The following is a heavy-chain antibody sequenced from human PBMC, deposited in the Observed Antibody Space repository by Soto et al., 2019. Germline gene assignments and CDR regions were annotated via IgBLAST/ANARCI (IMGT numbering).Heavy chain of an antibody. CDR1: GFIFSNYA. CDR3: TKGGIPRRYNIPKVDFDY. V-gene: IGHV3-23*01. CDR2: ISGSGATT. Sequence: XGSLRLSCSAAGFIFSNYAMSWVRQAPGMGLEWVSAISGSGATTYYPDSVKGRFTISRDNSKNTLYLQMNNLRADDTAVYYCTKGGIPRRYNIPKVDFDYWGHGSLVTVSS. D-gene: IGHD1-1*01. J-gene: IGHJ4*01.